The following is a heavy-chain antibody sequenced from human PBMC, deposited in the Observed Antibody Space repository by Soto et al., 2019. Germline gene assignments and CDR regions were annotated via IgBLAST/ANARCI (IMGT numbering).Heavy chain of an antibody. J-gene: IGHJ4*02. V-gene: IGHV1-8*01. Sequence: QVQLVQSGAEVKKPGASVKVSCKTSGYTFTNYDINWVRQATGQGLEWMGWTNPKSGYTGSAQKFQGRVTMTRDSSIRTAYMELHSLTPEDTAVYYCARTAGDLDYWGQGTLITVSS. CDR3: ARTAGDLDY. CDR1: GYTFTNYD. D-gene: IGHD4-17*01. CDR2: TNPKSGYT.